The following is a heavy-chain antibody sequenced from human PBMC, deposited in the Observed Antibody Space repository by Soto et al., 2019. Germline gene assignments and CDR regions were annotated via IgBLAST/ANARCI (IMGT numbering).Heavy chain of an antibody. V-gene: IGHV4-31*03. CDR3: ARGKMVYAIQGLYWYFAL. CDR1: GGSISSGGYY. D-gene: IGHD2-8*01. J-gene: IGHJ2*01. Sequence: QVQLQESGPGLVKPSQTLSLTCTVSGGSISSGGYYWSWIRQHPGKGLEGIGYIYYSGSTYYNPSLKSRVTISVETSKNQFSLKLSSVTAADTAVYYCARGKMVYAIQGLYWYFALWGRGTLVTVSS. CDR2: IYYSGST.